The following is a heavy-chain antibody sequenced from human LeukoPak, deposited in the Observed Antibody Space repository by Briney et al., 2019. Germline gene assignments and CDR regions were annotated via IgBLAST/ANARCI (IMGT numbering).Heavy chain of an antibody. Sequence: SETLSLTCAVYGGSFSGYYWSWIRQPPGKGLEWIGEINHSGSTNYNPSLKSRVTISADTSKNQFSLKLSSVTAADTAVYYCAREVWSGVYYYYGMDVWGQGTTVTVSS. CDR1: GGSFSGYY. CDR3: AREVWSGVYYYYGMDV. J-gene: IGHJ6*02. CDR2: INHSGST. V-gene: IGHV4-34*01. D-gene: IGHD3-3*01.